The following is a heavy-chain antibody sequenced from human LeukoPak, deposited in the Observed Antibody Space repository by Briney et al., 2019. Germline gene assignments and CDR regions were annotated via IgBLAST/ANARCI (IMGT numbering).Heavy chain of an antibody. Sequence: SVKGSCKASGGTFSSYAISWVRQAPGQGLEWMGGIIPIFGTANYAQKFQGRVTITADESTSTAYMELSSLRSEDTAVYYCARGSLRYCSGGSCHYFDYWGQGTLVTVSS. V-gene: IGHV1-69*01. J-gene: IGHJ4*02. CDR1: GGTFSSYA. CDR3: ARGSLRYCSGGSCHYFDY. CDR2: IIPIFGTA. D-gene: IGHD2-15*01.